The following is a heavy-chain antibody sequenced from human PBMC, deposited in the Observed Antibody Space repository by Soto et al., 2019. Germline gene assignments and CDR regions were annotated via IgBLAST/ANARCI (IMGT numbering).Heavy chain of an antibody. D-gene: IGHD3-22*01. J-gene: IGHJ4*02. V-gene: IGHV3-23*01. Sequence: EVQVSESGGGLVQPGGALRLSCGASKLTYSDYAMTWVRQAPGKGLEWVASISGSGDNTYYADSVKGRFAISRDNSKSTLYLQMNSLRGDDAAIYYCATDPNFYDDSAYFTSRWFDNWGQGTQVTVSS. CDR1: KLTYSDYA. CDR2: ISGSGDNT. CDR3: ATDPNFYDDSAYFTSRWFDN.